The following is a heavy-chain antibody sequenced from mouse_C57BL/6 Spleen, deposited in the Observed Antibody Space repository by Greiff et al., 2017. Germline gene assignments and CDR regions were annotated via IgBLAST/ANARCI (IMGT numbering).Heavy chain of an antibody. CDR3: AIRRGAY. D-gene: IGHD2-12*01. CDR1: GYSFTGYY. V-gene: IGHV1-42*01. J-gene: IGHJ2*01. CDR2: INPSTGGT. Sequence: EVQLQQSGPELVKPGASVKISCKASGYSFTGYYMNWVKQSPEKSLEWIGEINPSTGGTTYNQKFKAKATLTVDKSSSTAYMQLKSLTSEDSAVYYCAIRRGAYWGQGTTLTVSS.